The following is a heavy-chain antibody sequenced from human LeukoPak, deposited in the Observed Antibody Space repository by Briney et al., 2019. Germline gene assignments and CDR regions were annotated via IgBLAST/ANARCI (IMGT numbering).Heavy chain of an antibody. CDR2: FDPEDGET. CDR3: ATGQFHCSSTSCYIYYFTT. V-gene: IGHV1-24*01. J-gene: IGHJ4*02. Sequence: ASVKVSCKVSGYTLTELSMHWVRQAPGKGLEWMGGFDPEDGETIYAQKFQGRVTMTEDTSTDTAYMELSSLRSEDTAVYYCATGQFHCSSTSCYIYYFTTGAREPWSPSPQ. D-gene: IGHD2-2*01. CDR1: GYTLTELS.